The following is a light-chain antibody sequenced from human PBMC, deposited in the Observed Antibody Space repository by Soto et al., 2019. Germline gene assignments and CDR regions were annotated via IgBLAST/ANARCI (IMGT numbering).Light chain of an antibody. J-gene: IGLJ2*01. CDR3: TAWDDNLNAVV. CDR1: GSNIGTFY. Sequence: QSVLTQSPSTSATPGQGVSIYCSGGGSNIGTFYVSWYQHVPGTAPRLLIYANNQRPSGVPDRFSGSKSGTSASLAISGLRSEDEAYYYCTAWDDNLNAVVFGGGTKLTVL. CDR2: ANN. V-gene: IGLV1-47*02.